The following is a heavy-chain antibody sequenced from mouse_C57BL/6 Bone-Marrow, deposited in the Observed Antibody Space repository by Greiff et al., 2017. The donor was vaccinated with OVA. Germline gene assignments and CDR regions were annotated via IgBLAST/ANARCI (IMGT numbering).Heavy chain of an antibody. V-gene: IGHV1-19*01. D-gene: IGHD2-4*01. CDR2: INPYNGGT. J-gene: IGHJ2*01. Sequence: EVKLQQSGPVLVKPGASVKMSCKASGYTFTDYYMNWVKQSHGKSLEWIGVINPYNGGTSYNQKFKGKATLTVDKSSSTAYMELNSLTSEDSAVYYCARGGLRLFDYWGQGTTLTVSS. CDR3: ARGGLRLFDY. CDR1: GYTFTDYY.